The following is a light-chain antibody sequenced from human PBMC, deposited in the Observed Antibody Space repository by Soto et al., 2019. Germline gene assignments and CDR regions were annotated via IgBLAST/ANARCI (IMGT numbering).Light chain of an antibody. J-gene: IGKJ2*01. CDR2: GAF. V-gene: IGKV3-20*01. CDR1: QSIRSNF. Sequence: ENVLTQSPGTLSLSQGERATLSCRASQSIRSNFLAWYQQKPGQAPRLLIYGAFNRIPGIPDRFSGSGSGTDFTLTISRLEPEDFAVYYCQQYGSSYTFGQGTKLEIK. CDR3: QQYGSSYT.